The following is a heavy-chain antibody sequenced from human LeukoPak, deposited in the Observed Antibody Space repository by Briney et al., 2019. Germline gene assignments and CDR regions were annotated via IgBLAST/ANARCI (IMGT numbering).Heavy chain of an antibody. CDR2: IYYSGST. D-gene: IGHD4-17*01. V-gene: IGHV4-39*01. CDR1: GGSISSSSYY. Sequence: NTSETLSLTCSVSGGSISSSSYYWGWIRQPPGKGLEWIGSIYYSGSTYYNPSLKSRLTISVDTSKNQFSLKLSSVTAADTAVYYCARQLLRYGDNGNFDYWGQGTLVTVSS. CDR3: ARQLLRYGDNGNFDY. J-gene: IGHJ4*02.